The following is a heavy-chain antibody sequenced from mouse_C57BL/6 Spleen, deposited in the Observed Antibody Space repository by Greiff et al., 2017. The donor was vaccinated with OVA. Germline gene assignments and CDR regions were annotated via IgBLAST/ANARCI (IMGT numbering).Heavy chain of an antibody. CDR2: ISDGGSYT. V-gene: IGHV5-4*01. CDR3: AREGNWVWFAY. D-gene: IGHD4-1*01. CDR1: GFTFSSYA. J-gene: IGHJ3*01. Sequence: EVQLVESGGGLVKPGGSLKLSCAASGFTFSSYAMSWVRQTPEKRLEWVATISDGGSYTYYPDNVKGRFTISRDNAKNNLYLQMSHLKSEDTAMYYCAREGNWVWFAYWGQGTLVTVSA.